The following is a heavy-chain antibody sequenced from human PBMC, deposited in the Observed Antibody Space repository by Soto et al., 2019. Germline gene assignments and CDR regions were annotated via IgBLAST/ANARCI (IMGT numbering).Heavy chain of an antibody. Sequence: QVQLVQSGAEEKKPGASVKVSCKASGYTFTGYAMHWVRQAPGQRLEWMGWINAGNGNTKYSQKFQGRVTITRETPASTAYLDLITLRSEDTAVYYCAGAVAVAAAFDSWRQRTLVTVSS. CDR3: AGAVAVAAAFDS. D-gene: IGHD6-19*01. CDR2: INAGNGNT. V-gene: IGHV1-3*05. J-gene: IGHJ4*02. CDR1: GYTFTGYA.